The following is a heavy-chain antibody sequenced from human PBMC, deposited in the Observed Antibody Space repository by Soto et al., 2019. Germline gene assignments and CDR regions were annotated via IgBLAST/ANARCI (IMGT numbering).Heavy chain of an antibody. D-gene: IGHD3-22*01. CDR3: ARDPEPYDSSGYSSS. Sequence: QVPLVQSGAEVKKPGSSVKVSCKASGGTFSSYAISWVRQAPGQGLEWMGGIIPIFGTANYAQKFQGRVTITADESTSTAYMELSSLKSEDTAVYYCARDPEPYDSSGYSSSWGQGTLVTVAS. CDR2: IIPIFGTA. CDR1: GGTFSSYA. V-gene: IGHV1-69*01. J-gene: IGHJ5*02.